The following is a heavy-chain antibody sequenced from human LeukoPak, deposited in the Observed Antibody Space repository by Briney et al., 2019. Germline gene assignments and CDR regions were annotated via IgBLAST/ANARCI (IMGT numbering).Heavy chain of an antibody. V-gene: IGHV3-48*01. J-gene: IGHJ4*02. CDR2: ISSSSSTI. D-gene: IGHD2-2*01. Sequence: TGGSLRLSCAASGFTFSSYSMNWVRQAPGKGLEWVSYISSSSSTIYYADSVKGRFTISRDNAKNSLYLQMNSLRAEDTAVYYCARPSIGSSTSRFDYWGQGTLVTVSS. CDR1: GFTFSSYS. CDR3: ARPSIGSSTSRFDY.